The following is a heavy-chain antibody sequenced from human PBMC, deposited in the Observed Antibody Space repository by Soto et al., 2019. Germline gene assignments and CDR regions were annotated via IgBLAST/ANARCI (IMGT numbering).Heavy chain of an antibody. J-gene: IGHJ6*02. CDR3: ARGGSGGGLDV. CDR2: LYYSGNT. D-gene: IGHD3-10*01. CDR1: GASISTYY. V-gene: IGHV4-59*01. Sequence: QMQLQESGPGVVKPSETLSLTCTVSGASISTYYWTWIRQAPGKGLEWIGYLYYSGNTNYNPSLKSRITMPVDTSKTHFFRTLTPATPADTAVYFCARGGSGGGLDVWGQGATVAGSS.